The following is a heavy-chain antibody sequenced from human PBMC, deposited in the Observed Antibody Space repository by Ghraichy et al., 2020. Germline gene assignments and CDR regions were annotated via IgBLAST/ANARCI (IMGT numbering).Heavy chain of an antibody. CDR1: GYTFTGYY. CDR3: ARASTNRNSYGLNC. J-gene: IGHJ4*02. Sequence: ASVKVSCKASGYTFTGYYMHWMRQAPGQGLEWMGWINPNSGGTNYGQKFQGRVTMTRDTSISTAYMELSRLRSDDTAVYYCARASTNRNSYGLNCWGQGSLVTVSS. D-gene: IGHD5-18*01. CDR2: INPNSGGT. V-gene: IGHV1-2*02.